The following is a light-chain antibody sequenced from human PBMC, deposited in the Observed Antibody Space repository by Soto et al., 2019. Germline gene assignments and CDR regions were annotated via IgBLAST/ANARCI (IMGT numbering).Light chain of an antibody. Sequence: DIQMTQSPSTQSASIGDTVTITCRANQIISSWLAWYQQQPGKAPKLLISEGSSLESGVPSRFSGSGSGTEFTLTISSLQPDDLATYYCQQYNSSPLTFGGGTKVEIK. V-gene: IGKV1-5*01. CDR3: QQYNSSPLT. CDR2: EGS. CDR1: QIISSW. J-gene: IGKJ4*01.